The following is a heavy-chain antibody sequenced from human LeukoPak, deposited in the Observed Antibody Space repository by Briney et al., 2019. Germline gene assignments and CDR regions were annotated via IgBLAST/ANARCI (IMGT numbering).Heavy chain of an antibody. V-gene: IGHV4-38-2*02. CDR3: ARGIQREYDY. Sequence: SETLSLTCIVSASSISSDYYWSWIRQPPGKGLEWIAYIYYSGSTYYNPSLKSRVTISVDRSKNQFSLKLSSVTAADTAVYYCARGIQREYDYWGQGTLVTVSS. CDR1: ASSISSDYY. CDR2: IYYSGST. D-gene: IGHD3-10*01. J-gene: IGHJ4*02.